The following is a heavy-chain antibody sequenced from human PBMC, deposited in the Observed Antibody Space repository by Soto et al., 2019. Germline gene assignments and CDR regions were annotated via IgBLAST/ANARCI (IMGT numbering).Heavy chain of an antibody. J-gene: IGHJ6*02. Sequence: PGESLKISCKGSGYSFTSYWIGWVRQMPGKGLEWMGIIYPGDSDTRYSPSFQGQVTISADKSISTAYLQWSSLKASDTAMYYCARTVRGYYYYYGMDVWGQGTTVTVSS. D-gene: IGHD3-10*02. CDR3: ARTVRGYYYYYGMDV. V-gene: IGHV5-51*01. CDR2: IYPGDSDT. CDR1: GYSFTSYW.